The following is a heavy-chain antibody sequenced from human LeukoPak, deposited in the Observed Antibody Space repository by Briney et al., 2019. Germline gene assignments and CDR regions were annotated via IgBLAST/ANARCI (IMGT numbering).Heavy chain of an antibody. D-gene: IGHD6-13*01. CDR3: ARNLIPEQLVLNF. CDR1: GGSISSYY. CDR2: IYYTGST. V-gene: IGHV4-59*01. J-gene: IGHJ4*02. Sequence: PSETLSLTCTVSGGSISSYYWSWIRQPPGKGLEWIGYIYYTGSTNYNPSLKSRVTMSVDTSKNQFSLNLRSVTPEDTAVYYCARNLIPEQLVLNFWGQGTLVTVSS.